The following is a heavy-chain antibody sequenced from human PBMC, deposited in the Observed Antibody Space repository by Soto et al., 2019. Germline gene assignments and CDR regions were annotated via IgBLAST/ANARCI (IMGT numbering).Heavy chain of an antibody. CDR1: CGSFSGYY. CDR3: ARGNWYAKGYYYYYGMEV. CDR2: INHSGST. D-gene: IGHD1-1*01. V-gene: IGHV4-34*01. J-gene: IGHJ6*02. Sequence: SETLSLTCGGYCGSFSGYYWSWIRQPPRKGLEWIGEINHSGSTNYNPSLKSRVTISVDTSKNQFSLQLNSVTPEDTAVYYCARGNWYAKGYYYYYGMEVWGQGTTVNVSS.